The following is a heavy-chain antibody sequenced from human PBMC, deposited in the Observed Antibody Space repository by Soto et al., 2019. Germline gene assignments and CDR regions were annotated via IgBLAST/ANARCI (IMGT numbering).Heavy chain of an antibody. CDR3: AKRRGAGGHFDY. CDR1: GFTFSSYA. V-gene: IGHV3-23*01. J-gene: IGHJ4*02. CDR2: VSIGGST. Sequence: DVQLLESGGGLVQPEGSLRLSCAASGFTFSSYAMGWVRQGPGKGLEWVAVVSIGGSTHYADSGRGRFTISRDNSQNTLSLQMNSLTAEDTAVYFCAKRRGAGGHFDYWGQGALVTVSS. D-gene: IGHD2-15*01.